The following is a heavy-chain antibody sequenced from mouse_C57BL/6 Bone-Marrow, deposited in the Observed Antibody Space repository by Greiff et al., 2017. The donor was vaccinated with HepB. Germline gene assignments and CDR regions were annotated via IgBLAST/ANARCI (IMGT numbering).Heavy chain of an antibody. CDR1: GYSFTDYN. CDR2: INPNYGTT. J-gene: IGHJ3*01. CDR3: APDYYYGSRWFAY. D-gene: IGHD1-1*01. Sequence: EVKLMESGPELVKPGASVKISCKASGYSFTDYNMNWVKQSNGKSLEWIGVINPNYGTTSYNQKFKGKATLTVDQSSSTAYMQLNSLTSEDSAVYYCAPDYYYGSRWFAYWGQGTLVTVSA. V-gene: IGHV1-39*01.